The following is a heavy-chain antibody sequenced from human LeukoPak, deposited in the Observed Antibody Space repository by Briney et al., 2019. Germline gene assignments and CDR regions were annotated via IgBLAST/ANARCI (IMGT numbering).Heavy chain of an antibody. CDR1: GFTFSNYA. J-gene: IGHJ4*02. CDR3: VKDRTGTYTLDY. V-gene: IGHV3-30-3*01. Sequence: GSLRLSCAATGFTFSNYAIHWGRQAPSKGLEWVAFISDDGSRQHYADSVKGRFTISRDNSKNTLNLQMNSLRAEDTAVYYCVKDRTGTYTLDYWGQGTLVTVSS. CDR2: ISDDGSRQ. D-gene: IGHD3-10*01.